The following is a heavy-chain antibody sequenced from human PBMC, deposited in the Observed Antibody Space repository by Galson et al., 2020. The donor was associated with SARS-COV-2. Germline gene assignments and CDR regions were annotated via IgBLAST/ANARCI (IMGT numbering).Heavy chain of an antibody. CDR1: GGSISSGSYY. Sequence: SETLSLTCTVSGGSISSGSYYWSWIRQPAGQGLEWIGRIYTSGSTNYNPSLKSRVTISVDTSKNQFSLKLSSVTAADTAVYYCARVVVVAAHDAFDIWGQGTMVTVSS. J-gene: IGHJ3*02. CDR3: ARVVVVAAHDAFDI. CDR2: IYTSGST. V-gene: IGHV4-61*02. D-gene: IGHD2-15*01.